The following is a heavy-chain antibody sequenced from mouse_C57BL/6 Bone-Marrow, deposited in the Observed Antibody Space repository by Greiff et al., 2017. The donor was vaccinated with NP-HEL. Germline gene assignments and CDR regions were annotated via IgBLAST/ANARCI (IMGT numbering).Heavy chain of an antibody. CDR3: SSKDYERYFDG. CDR2: IDPSDSYT. CDR1: GYTFTSYW. Sequence: VQLQQPGAELVMPGASVKLSCKASGYTFTSYWMHWVKQRPGQGLEWIGEIDPSDSYTNYNQKFKGKSTLTVDKSSSTAYMQLSSQTSEDSAVYYCSSKDYERYFDGWGTGTTVTVSS. V-gene: IGHV1-69*01. D-gene: IGHD1-1*01. J-gene: IGHJ1*03.